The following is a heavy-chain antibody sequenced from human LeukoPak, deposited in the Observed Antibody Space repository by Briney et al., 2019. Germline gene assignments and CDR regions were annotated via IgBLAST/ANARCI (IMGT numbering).Heavy chain of an antibody. CDR2: ISSRSSYI. CDR3: ARDRGRYDSSGYYYEGYFDY. V-gene: IGHV3-21*01. CDR1: GSTFSSYS. J-gene: IGHJ4*02. D-gene: IGHD3-22*01. Sequence: GGSLRLSCAASGSTFSSYSMNWVRQAPGKGLEWVSCISSRSSYIYYADSVKGRFTISRDNAKNSLYLQMNSLRAEDTAVYYCARDRGRYDSSGYYYEGYFDYWGQGTLVTVSS.